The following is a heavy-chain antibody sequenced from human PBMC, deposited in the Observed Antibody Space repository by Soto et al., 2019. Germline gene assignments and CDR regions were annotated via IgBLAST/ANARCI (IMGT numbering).Heavy chain of an antibody. CDR2: IIPIFGTA. CDR3: ARDRYCSSTSCYVNWFDP. Sequence: ASVKVSCKASGGTSSSYAISWVRQAPGQGLEWMGGIIPIFGTANYAQKFQGRVTITADESTSTAYMELSSLRSEDTAVYYCARDRYCSSTSCYVNWFDPWGQGTLVTVSS. D-gene: IGHD2-2*01. J-gene: IGHJ5*02. V-gene: IGHV1-69*13. CDR1: GGTSSSYA.